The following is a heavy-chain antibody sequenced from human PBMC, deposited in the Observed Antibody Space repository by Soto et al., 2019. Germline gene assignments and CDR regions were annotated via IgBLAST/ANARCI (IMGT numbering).Heavy chain of an antibody. CDR1: GDSISGSPYY. Sequence: PLETLSLTCSVSGDSISGSPYYWGWIRQPPGKRLEWIGSIFHDGYIVYTPSLKSRVTISVDTSKNQFSLKLTSVAAADTAIYFCARLQTAVPHYWGQGILVTVSS. V-gene: IGHV4-39*01. D-gene: IGHD6-13*01. J-gene: IGHJ4*02. CDR3: ARLQTAVPHY. CDR2: IFHDGYI.